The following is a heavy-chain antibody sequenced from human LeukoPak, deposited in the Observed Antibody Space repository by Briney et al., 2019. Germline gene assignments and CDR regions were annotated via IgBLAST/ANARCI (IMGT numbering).Heavy chain of an antibody. V-gene: IGHV4-4*02. D-gene: IGHD2-2*01. CDR1: GGSISSSNW. CDR2: IYHSGST. J-gene: IGHJ6*02. CDR3: ARVSSNPYYYGMDV. Sequence: SGTLSLTCAVSGGSISSSNWWSWVRQPPGKGLEWIGEIYHSGSTNYNPSHKSRVTISVDKSKNQFSLKLSSVTAADTAVYYCARVSSNPYYYGMDVWGQGTTVTVSS.